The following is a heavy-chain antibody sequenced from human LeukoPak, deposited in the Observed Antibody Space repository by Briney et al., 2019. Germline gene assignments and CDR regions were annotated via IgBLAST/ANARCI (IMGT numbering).Heavy chain of an antibody. CDR3: ARKMGVGYCSGGSCYAISKHYYYMDV. D-gene: IGHD2-15*01. CDR1: GFTFSSYS. V-gene: IGHV3-21*01. CDR2: ISSSSSYI. Sequence: GGSLRLSCAASGFTFSSYSMNWVRQAPGKGLEGVSSISSSSSYIYYADSVKGRFTIYRDNAKKSLYLQMNSLRAEDTAVYYCARKMGVGYCSGGSCYAISKHYYYMDVWGKGTTVTVSS. J-gene: IGHJ6*03.